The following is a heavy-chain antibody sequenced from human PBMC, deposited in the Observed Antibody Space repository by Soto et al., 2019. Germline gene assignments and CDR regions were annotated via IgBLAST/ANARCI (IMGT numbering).Heavy chain of an antibody. CDR1: GYTFTGYY. Sequence: GASVKVSCKASGYTFTGYYMHWVRQAPGQGLEWMGWINPNSGGTNYAQKFQGWVTMTRDTSISTAYMELSRLRSDDTAVYYCARESGAPSRLGHDAFDIWGQGTMVTVSS. D-gene: IGHD6-19*01. V-gene: IGHV1-2*04. CDR2: INPNSGGT. CDR3: ARESGAPSRLGHDAFDI. J-gene: IGHJ3*02.